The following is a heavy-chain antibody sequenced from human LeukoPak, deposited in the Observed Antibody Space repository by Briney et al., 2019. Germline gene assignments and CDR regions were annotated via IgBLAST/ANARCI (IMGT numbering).Heavy chain of an antibody. CDR1: GFTVSSTY. V-gene: IGHV3-66*01. J-gene: IGHJ4*02. D-gene: IGHD3-10*01. CDR3: ASKHYYGSGESN. CDR2: IYSGGST. Sequence: GGSLRLSCAASGFTVSSTYMSWVRQAPGKGLEWVSVIYSGGSTYYADSVKGRFTISRDNSKNTLYLQMNSLRAEDTAVYYCASKHYYGSGESNWGQGTLVTVSS.